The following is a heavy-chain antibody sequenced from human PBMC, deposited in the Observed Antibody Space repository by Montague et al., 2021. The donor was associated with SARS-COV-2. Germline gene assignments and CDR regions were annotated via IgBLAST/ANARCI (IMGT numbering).Heavy chain of an antibody. V-gene: IGHV6-1*01. D-gene: IGHD1-7*01. CDR3: ARGNWEKVTGTTSDYLYYFDR. Sequence: CAISGDSVSGSSVAWNWIRQSPSRGLEWLGRTYYRSRWYDDYAASVKGRITMNPDTAKNHFSLQLNSVTPEDTAVYYCARGNWEKVTGTTSDYLYYFDRWGQGTLVTVSS. J-gene: IGHJ4*02. CDR2: TYYRSRWYD. CDR1: GDSVSGSSVA.